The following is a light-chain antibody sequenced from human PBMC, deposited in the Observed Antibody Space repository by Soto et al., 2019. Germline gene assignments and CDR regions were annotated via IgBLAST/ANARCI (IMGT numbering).Light chain of an antibody. V-gene: IGLV2-8*01. CDR3: SSYAGSNILV. CDR1: SSDVGGYNF. CDR2: GVS. J-gene: IGLJ1*01. Sequence: QSALSHPPSASWSPGHSVTMSCTGASSDVGGYNFVSCYHQHPGKAPTLRIYGVSERPSGVSDRFSGAKSGTTASLTVSGLQAEDEADYYCSSYAGSNILVFGTGTKVTVL.